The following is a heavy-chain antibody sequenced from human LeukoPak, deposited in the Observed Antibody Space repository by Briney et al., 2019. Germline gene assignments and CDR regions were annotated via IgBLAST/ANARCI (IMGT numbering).Heavy chain of an antibody. D-gene: IGHD2-2*01. CDR1: GGSISSGDYY. J-gene: IGHJ4*02. Sequence: PSQTLSLTCTVSGGSISSGDYYWSWIRQPPGKGLEWIGYIYYSGSTYYNPSLKSRVTISVDTSKNQFSLKLSSVTAADTAVYYCARVVPAAKRFDYWGQGTLVTVSS. CDR3: ARVVPAAKRFDY. V-gene: IGHV4-30-4*08. CDR2: IYYSGST.